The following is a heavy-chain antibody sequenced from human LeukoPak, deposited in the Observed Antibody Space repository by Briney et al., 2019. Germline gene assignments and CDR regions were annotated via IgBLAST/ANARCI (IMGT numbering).Heavy chain of an antibody. CDR2: IYNSGST. CDR3: ARGSTYYYDTTGYYFNYFDY. D-gene: IGHD3-22*01. V-gene: IGHV4-61*02. CDR1: GGSTSSEGYY. Sequence: PSETLSLTCTVSGGSTSSEGYYWSWIRQPAGKGLEWIGRIYNSGSTNYNPSLKGRVTISVDTSKNRFSLKLTSVTAADTAVYYCARGSTYYYDTTGYYFNYFDYWGQGTLVTVSS. J-gene: IGHJ4*02.